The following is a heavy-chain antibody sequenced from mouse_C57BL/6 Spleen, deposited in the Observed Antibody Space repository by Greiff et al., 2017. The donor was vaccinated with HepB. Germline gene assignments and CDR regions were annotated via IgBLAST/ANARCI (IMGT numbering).Heavy chain of an antibody. J-gene: IGHJ4*01. Sequence: QVQLQQPGAELVKPGASVKLSCKASGYTFTSYWMQWVKQRPGQGLEWIGEIDPSDSYTNYNQKFKGKATLTVDTAYSTAYMQLSSLTSEDSAVYYGARAGYYGSMDYWGQGTSVTVSS. CDR3: ARAGYYGSMDY. CDR2: IDPSDSYT. CDR1: GYTFTSYW. V-gene: IGHV1-50*01. D-gene: IGHD1-1*01.